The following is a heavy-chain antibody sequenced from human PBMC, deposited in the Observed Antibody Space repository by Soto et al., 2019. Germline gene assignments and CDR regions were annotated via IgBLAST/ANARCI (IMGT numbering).Heavy chain of an antibody. J-gene: IGHJ3*02. CDR1: DFAFNNYV. CDR3: AKDRDTALVEAASTFDI. CDR2: ISSSGGGT. V-gene: IGHV3-23*01. D-gene: IGHD5-18*01. Sequence: EVQLLESGGGLAQPGGSLRLSCVVSDFAFNNYVISWVRQAPGKGLEWVTGISSSGGGTYYADSVKGRFTISRDTSKNTVDMQMNSLRAEDTAVYYCAKDRDTALVEAASTFDIWGQGTMVIVSS.